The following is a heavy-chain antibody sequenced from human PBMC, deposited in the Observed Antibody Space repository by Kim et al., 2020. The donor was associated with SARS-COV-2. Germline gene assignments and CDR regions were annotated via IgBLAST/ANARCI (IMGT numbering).Heavy chain of an antibody. J-gene: IGHJ5*02. CDR2: NT. D-gene: IGHD3-10*02. CDR3: ARGLFGWFDP. V-gene: IGHV4-59*09. Sequence: NTNYHTTHKSRVTISVDTSKTQFSQKVSSVTAADTAVYYCARGLFGWFDPWGQGTLVTVSS.